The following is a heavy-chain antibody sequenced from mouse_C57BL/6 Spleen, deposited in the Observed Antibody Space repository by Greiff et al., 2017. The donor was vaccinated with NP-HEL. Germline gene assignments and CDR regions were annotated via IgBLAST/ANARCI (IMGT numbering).Heavy chain of an antibody. CDR1: GYTFTTYP. CDR2: FHPYNDDT. V-gene: IGHV1-47*01. D-gene: IGHD3-2*02. Sequence: VKLMESGAELVKPGASVKMSCKASGYTFTTYPIEWMKQNHGKSLEWIGNFHPYNDDTKYNEKFKGKATLTVEKSSSTVYLELSRLTSDDSAVYYCARGLLDSSGYIYAMDYWGQGTSVTVSS. J-gene: IGHJ4*01. CDR3: ARGLLDSSGYIYAMDY.